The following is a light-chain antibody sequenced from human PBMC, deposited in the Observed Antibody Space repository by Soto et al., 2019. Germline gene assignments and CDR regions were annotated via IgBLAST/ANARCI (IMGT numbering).Light chain of an antibody. V-gene: IGKV3D-20*01. CDR2: DAS. CDR3: QQYGSSPIT. Sequence: EIILTHWPATLCLSPGERATLSCGASQSVSSSYVAWYQHRPGLAPRLLIHDASSRATGIPDRFSGTKSGTDFTLTIRRLEPEDAAVYSCQQYGSSPITFGQGTRLEI. CDR1: QSVSSSY. J-gene: IGKJ5*01.